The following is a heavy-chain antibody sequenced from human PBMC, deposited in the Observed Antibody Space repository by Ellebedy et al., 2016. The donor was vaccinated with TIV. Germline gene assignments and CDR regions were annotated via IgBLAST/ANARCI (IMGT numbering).Heavy chain of an antibody. Sequence: PGGSLRLSCAASGFAFSSYAMNWVRQAPGKGLEWVAVISYDGSNEHYADSVKGRFTISRDNSKKMLYLQMNSLKSEDTAVYYCARGDGVRFGDLWAAFDYWGQGTLVTVSS. CDR3: ARGDGVRFGDLWAAFDY. V-gene: IGHV3-30*01. J-gene: IGHJ4*02. CDR1: GFAFSSYA. CDR2: ISYDGSNE. D-gene: IGHD3-10*01.